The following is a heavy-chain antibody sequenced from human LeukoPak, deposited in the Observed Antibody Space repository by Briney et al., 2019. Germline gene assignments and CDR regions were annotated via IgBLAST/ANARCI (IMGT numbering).Heavy chain of an antibody. CDR1: GFTFSSYS. V-gene: IGHV3-21*01. D-gene: IGHD6-13*01. CDR2: ISSSSSYI. CDR3: ARDLWIAAAGTNFDY. J-gene: IGHJ4*02. Sequence: GGSLRLSCAASGFTFSSYSMNWVRQAPGKGLEWVSSISSSSSYIYYADSVKGRFTISRDNAKNSLYLQMNSLRAEDTAVYYCARDLWIAAAGTNFDYWGQGTLVTVSS.